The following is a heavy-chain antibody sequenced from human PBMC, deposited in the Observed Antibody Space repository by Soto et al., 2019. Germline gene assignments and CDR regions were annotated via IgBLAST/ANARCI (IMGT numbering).Heavy chain of an antibody. CDR1: GFTFSSYW. CDR2: INSDGSST. D-gene: IGHD3-10*01. CDR3: ASGGENYYGSSTLDY. V-gene: IGHV3-74*01. Sequence: EVQLVESGGGLVQPGGSLRLSCAASGFTFSSYWMHWVHQAPGKGLVWVSRINSDGSSTSYADSVKGRFTISRDNAKNTLYLQMNSLRAEDTAVYDCASGGENYYGSSTLDYWGQGTLVTVSS. J-gene: IGHJ4*02.